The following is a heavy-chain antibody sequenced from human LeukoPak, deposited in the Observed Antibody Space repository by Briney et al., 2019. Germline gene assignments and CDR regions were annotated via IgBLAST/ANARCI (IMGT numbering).Heavy chain of an antibody. V-gene: IGHV4-39*01. CDR1: GGSISSSSNYY. CDR2: IYYSGNT. Sequence: PSETLSLTCTVSGGSISSSSNYYWGWIRQPPGKGLEWIGNIYYSGNTYYNLYLKSRVTISVDTSKNQFSLKLTSMTAADTAVYYCASSITMVRGVYFDYWGQGTLVTVSS. D-gene: IGHD3-10*01. J-gene: IGHJ4*02. CDR3: ASSITMVRGVYFDY.